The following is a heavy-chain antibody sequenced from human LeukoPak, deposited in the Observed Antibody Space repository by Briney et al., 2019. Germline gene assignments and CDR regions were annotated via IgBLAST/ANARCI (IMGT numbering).Heavy chain of an antibody. V-gene: IGHV1-69*05. CDR2: IIPIFGTA. Sequence: SVKVSCKASGGTFSIYAISWVRQAPGPGLEWMGGIIPIFGTANYAQKFQGRVTITTDESTSTAYMELSSLRSEDTAVYYCARGGHDILTGYYFPLDYWGQGTLVTVSS. J-gene: IGHJ4*02. CDR3: ARGGHDILTGYYFPLDY. D-gene: IGHD3-9*01. CDR1: GGTFSIYA.